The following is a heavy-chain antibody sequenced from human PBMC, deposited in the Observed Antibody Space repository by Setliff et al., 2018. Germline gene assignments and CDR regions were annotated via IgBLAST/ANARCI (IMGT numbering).Heavy chain of an antibody. V-gene: IGHV1-69*05. CDR2: IIPIFGTA. J-gene: IGHJ4*02. Sequence: SVKVSCKASGGTFSSYAISWVRQAPGQGLEWMGGIIPIFGTANYAQKFQDRVTMTRDTSTSTVYMELSSLRSGDTAMYYCARELLFGGVIFSYWGQGTLVTVSS. CDR1: GGTFSSYA. D-gene: IGHD3-3*01. CDR3: ARELLFGGVIFSY.